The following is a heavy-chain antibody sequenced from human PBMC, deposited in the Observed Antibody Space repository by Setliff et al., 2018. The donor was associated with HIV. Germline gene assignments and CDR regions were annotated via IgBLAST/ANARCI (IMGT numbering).Heavy chain of an antibody. J-gene: IGHJ6*03. D-gene: IGHD3-22*01. CDR3: ARHGGSGYYPYYYYYYYMDV. CDR1: GGSIYSSSYY. CDR2: IYYSGST. V-gene: IGHV4-39*01. Sequence: SETLSLTCTVSGGSIYSSSYYWGWIRQPPGKGLEWIGSIYYSGSTYYDPSLKSRVTISVDTSKNHFSLKLSSVTAADTAAYYCARHGGSGYYPYYYYYYYMDVWGTGTTVTVSS.